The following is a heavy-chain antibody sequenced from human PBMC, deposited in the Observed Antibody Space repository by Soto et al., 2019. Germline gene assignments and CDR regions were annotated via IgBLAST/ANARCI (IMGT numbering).Heavy chain of an antibody. Sequence: GGSLKISCKGSGYSCNSFWGAWVRQTPGKGLEWRGIIYPGDLDTRYTSSSQGHVIISADKSSSTVYLQWSSLKASDTAMYYCARSIAVTGTYFSGLDVWGQGTPVTVSS. J-gene: IGHJ6*02. D-gene: IGHD6-19*01. CDR3: ARSIAVTGTYFSGLDV. CDR2: IYPGDLDT. V-gene: IGHV5-51*01. CDR1: GYSCNSFW.